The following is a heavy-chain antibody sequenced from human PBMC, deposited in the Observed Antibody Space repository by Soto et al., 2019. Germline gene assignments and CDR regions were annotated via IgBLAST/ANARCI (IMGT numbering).Heavy chain of an antibody. CDR1: GFIFSTDA. Sequence: EVQLFESGGRLVQPGGSLRLSCAASGFIFSTDALNWVRQAPGKGLEWVSGISGSGDNTYYADSVKGRFTISRDNSKNTLYLQMNYVRVEDTAVYYCAKSPRRGYEPPWDYWGQGTLVTVSS. J-gene: IGHJ4*02. D-gene: IGHD2-2*01. CDR3: AKSPRRGYEPPWDY. V-gene: IGHV3-23*01. CDR2: ISGSGDNT.